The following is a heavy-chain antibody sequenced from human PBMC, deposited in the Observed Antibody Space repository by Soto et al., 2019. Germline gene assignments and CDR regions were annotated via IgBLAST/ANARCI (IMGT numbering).Heavy chain of an antibody. V-gene: IGHV1-69*13. CDR2: IVPIFGTA. CDR3: ARFLPGVAAIDY. CDR1: GGTFSSYA. J-gene: IGHJ4*02. Sequence: SVKVSCKASGGTFSSYAISWVRQAPGQGLEWMGGIVPIFGTANYAQKFQGRVTITADESTSTAYMELSSLRSEDTAVYYCARFLPGVAAIDYWGQGTLVTVSS. D-gene: IGHD6-19*01.